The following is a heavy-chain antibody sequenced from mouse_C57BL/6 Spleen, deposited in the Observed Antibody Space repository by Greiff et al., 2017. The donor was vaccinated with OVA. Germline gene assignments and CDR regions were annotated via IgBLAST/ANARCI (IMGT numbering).Heavy chain of an antibody. D-gene: IGHD1-1*01. CDR3: AYYGSSAFYAMEC. J-gene: IGHJ4*01. CDR1: GYTFTSYW. Sequence: VQLQQPGAELVKPGASVKMSCKASGYTFTSYWITWVKQRPGQGLEWIGDIYPGSGSTNYNEKFKSKATLTVDTSSSTAYMQLSSLTSEDSAVYYCAYYGSSAFYAMECWGKGTSVTVSS. CDR2: IYPGSGST. V-gene: IGHV1-55*01.